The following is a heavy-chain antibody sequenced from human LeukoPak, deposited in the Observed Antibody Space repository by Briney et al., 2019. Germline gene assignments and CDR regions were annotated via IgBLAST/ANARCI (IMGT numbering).Heavy chain of an antibody. Sequence: GGSLRLSCAASGLSFSTFAKSWVRQGPARGLEWVSSLRGNGETFYAESVKGRFTLSSDSSRNTVCLHLNNLKVEDTAMYYCARASWVSSTDAVRWGQGTLVTVSS. CDR1: GLSFSTFA. V-gene: IGHV3-23*01. CDR2: LRGNGET. CDR3: ARASWVSSTDAVR. D-gene: IGHD3-16*01. J-gene: IGHJ4*02.